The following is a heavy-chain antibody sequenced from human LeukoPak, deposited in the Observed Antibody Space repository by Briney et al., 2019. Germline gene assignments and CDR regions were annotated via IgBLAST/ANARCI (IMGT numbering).Heavy chain of an antibody. D-gene: IGHD2-2*01. J-gene: IGHJ4*02. V-gene: IGHV1-69-2*01. CDR1: GYTFTDYY. CDR3: ATGLGYCSSTSCLDY. CDR2: VDPEDGET. Sequence: ATVKISCKVSGYTFTDYYMHWVQQAPGKGLEWMGLVDPEDGETIYAEKFQGRVTITADTSTDTAYMELSSLRSEDTAVYYCATGLGYCSSTSCLDYWGQGTLVTVSS.